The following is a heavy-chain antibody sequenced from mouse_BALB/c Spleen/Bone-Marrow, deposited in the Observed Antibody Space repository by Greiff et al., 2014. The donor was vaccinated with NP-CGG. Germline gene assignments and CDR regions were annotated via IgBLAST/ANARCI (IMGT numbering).Heavy chain of an antibody. D-gene: IGHD5-1*01. Sequence: EVQLQQSGPDLVKPSQSLSLTCSVTGYSITSGYNWPWIRQFPGNKLEWMGYIRYSDSTNYNPSLKSRISITRDTSKNQFFLQLNSVTTEDTATYYCARGTYGAMDYWGQGTSVTVSS. V-gene: IGHV3-1*02. CDR2: IRYSDST. CDR1: GYSITSGYN. CDR3: ARGTYGAMDY. J-gene: IGHJ4*01.